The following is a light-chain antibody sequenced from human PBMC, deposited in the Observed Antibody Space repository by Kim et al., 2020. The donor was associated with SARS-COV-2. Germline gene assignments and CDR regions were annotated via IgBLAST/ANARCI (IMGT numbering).Light chain of an antibody. J-gene: IGKJ5*01. CDR3: QQSYSTPT. Sequence: SLSASVGDRVTITCRASQSISKDLNWYQQKPGKAPKLLIYAASSLQSGVPSRFSGSGTDFTLTISTQQPEDFATYYCQQSYSTPTFGQGTRLEIK. V-gene: IGKV1-39*01. CDR1: QSISKD. CDR2: AAS.